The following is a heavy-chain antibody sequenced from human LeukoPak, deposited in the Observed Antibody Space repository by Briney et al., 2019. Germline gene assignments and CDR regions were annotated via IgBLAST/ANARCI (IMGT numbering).Heavy chain of an antibody. J-gene: IGHJ3*02. Sequence: KPSETLSLTCAVSGYSISSGYYWGWIRRPPGRGLEWIGSIYHSGSTYYNPSLKSRVTISVDTSKNQFSLKLSSVTAADTAVYYCARQDEELDAFDIWGQGTMVTVSS. V-gene: IGHV4-38-2*01. CDR3: ARQDEELDAFDI. D-gene: IGHD1-7*01. CDR2: IYHSGST. CDR1: GYSISSGYY.